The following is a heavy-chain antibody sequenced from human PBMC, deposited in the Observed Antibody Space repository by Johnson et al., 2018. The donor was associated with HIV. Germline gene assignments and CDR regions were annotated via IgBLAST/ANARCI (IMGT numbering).Heavy chain of an antibody. CDR3: ARASWVVYDYRAFDM. Sequence: VQLVESGGGLIQPGGSLRLSCVASGLTVSSNYMTWVRQAPGKGLEWVSMIYTGGRTDYADSVTGRFTVSRDISKNTLYFQMNSLRAEDTAVYYCARASWVVYDYRAFDMWGQGTMVTVSS. CDR2: IYTGGRT. V-gene: IGHV3-53*01. D-gene: IGHD5/OR15-5a*01. J-gene: IGHJ3*02. CDR1: GLTVSSNY.